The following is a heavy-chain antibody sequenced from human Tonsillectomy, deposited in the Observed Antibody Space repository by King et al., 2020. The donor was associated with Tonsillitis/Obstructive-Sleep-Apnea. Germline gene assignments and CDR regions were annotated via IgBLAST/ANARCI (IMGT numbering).Heavy chain of an antibody. Sequence: VQLVESGGGVVQPGRSLRLSCAASGFTFSSYGMHWVRQAPGKGLEWVAVIWYDGSNKYYADSVKGRFTISRDNSNNTMDLQMNSLRAEDTAVYYCATDFGYCSGRTGKYYFDCWGQSTLVTVSS. J-gene: IGHJ4*02. CDR2: IWYDGSNK. V-gene: IGHV3-33*01. CDR3: ATDFGYCSGRTGKYYFDC. CDR1: GFTFSSYG. D-gene: IGHD2-15*01.